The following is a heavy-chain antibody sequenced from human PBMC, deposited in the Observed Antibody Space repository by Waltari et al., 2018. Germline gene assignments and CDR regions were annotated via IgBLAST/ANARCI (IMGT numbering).Heavy chain of an antibody. V-gene: IGHV4-61*01. CDR2: IYYSGST. CDR3: ARDREYSSSSGYYGMDV. CDR1: GGSVRSGSYY. D-gene: IGHD6-6*01. J-gene: IGHJ6*02. Sequence: QVQLQESGPGLVKPSETLSLTYTVSGGSVRSGSYYWRWLRQPPGKGLEWIGYIYYSGSTNYNPSLKSRVTISVDTSKNQFSLKLSSVTAADTAVYYCARDREYSSSSGYYGMDVWGQGTTVTVSS.